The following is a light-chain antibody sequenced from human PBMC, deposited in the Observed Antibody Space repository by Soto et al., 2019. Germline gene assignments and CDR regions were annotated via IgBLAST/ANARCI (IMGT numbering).Light chain of an antibody. CDR2: AAS. Sequence: AIQMTQSPSSLSASVGDRVTITCRASQGIRNDLAWYQQKPGKAPKFLIYAASNLQSGVPSRFSGSGPGTDFTLTISSLQPEDFATYYCLQDYNYPYTFGQGTKLEIK. V-gene: IGKV1-6*01. CDR3: LQDYNYPYT. J-gene: IGKJ2*01. CDR1: QGIRND.